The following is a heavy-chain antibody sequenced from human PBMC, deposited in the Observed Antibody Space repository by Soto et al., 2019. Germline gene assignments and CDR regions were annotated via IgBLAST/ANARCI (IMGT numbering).Heavy chain of an antibody. Sequence: ASVKVSCKASGYTFTSYGISWVRQAPGQGLEWMGWISAYNGNTNYAQKFQGRVTITADKSTSTAYMELSSLRSEDTAVYYCARDRGDGYRCFDYWGQGTLVTVSS. D-gene: IGHD5-12*01. CDR2: ISAYNGNT. J-gene: IGHJ4*02. V-gene: IGHV1-18*01. CDR3: ARDRGDGYRCFDY. CDR1: GYTFTSYG.